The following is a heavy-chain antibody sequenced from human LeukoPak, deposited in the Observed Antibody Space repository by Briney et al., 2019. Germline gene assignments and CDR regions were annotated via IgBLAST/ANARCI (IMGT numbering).Heavy chain of an antibody. CDR2: IYYSGST. Sequence: SETLSLTCTVSGASISSGGYYWSWIRQHPGKGLEWIGYIYYSGSTYYNPSLKSRVTISVDTSKNQSSLKLSSVTAADTAVYYCASSYGRALRAFDIWGQGTMVTVSS. J-gene: IGHJ3*02. V-gene: IGHV4-31*03. CDR3: ASSYGRALRAFDI. D-gene: IGHD3-10*01. CDR1: GASISSGGYY.